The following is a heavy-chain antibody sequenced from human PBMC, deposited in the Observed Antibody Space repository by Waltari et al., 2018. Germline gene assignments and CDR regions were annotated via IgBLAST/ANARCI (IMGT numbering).Heavy chain of an antibody. CDR1: GFSLTTTGVG. CDR2: IYWDNDK. D-gene: IGHD5-18*01. V-gene: IGHV2-5*02. Sequence: QITLKESGPTLLKPTQTLTVTCSFSGFSLTTTGVGVGWIRQPPGKALEWLAVIYWDNDKRYSPSLRNRLTITKDTSRNQVVLTMSNVDPVDTATYFCAHRALADTRMGWDFGSWDYWGQGALVTVSS. J-gene: IGHJ4*02. CDR3: AHRALADTRMGWDFGSWDY.